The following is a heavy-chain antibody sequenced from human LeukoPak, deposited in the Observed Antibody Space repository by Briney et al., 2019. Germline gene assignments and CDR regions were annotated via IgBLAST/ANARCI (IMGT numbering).Heavy chain of an antibody. CDR3: ARTYYYDSSGYYSSGWFAP. V-gene: IGHV1-2*06. Sequence: APVKVSCKASGYTFTAYYMHWGRQAPGQGLEWMGRINPNSGGTNYAQKFQGRVTMTRDTSISTAYMELSRLRSDDTAVYYCARTYYYDSSGYYSSGWFAPWGQGTLVTVSS. CDR1: GYTFTAYY. D-gene: IGHD3-22*01. J-gene: IGHJ5*02. CDR2: INPNSGGT.